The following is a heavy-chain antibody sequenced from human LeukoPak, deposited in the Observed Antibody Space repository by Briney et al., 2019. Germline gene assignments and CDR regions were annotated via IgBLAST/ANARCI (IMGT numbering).Heavy chain of an antibody. CDR3: ARRGYFKDAFDI. Sequence: PSETLSLTCIVSGYSISSGYYWGWIRQPPGKGLEWIGEINHSGSTNYNPSLKSRVTISVDTSKNQFSLKLSSVTAADTAVYYCARRGYFKDAFDIWGQGTMVTVSS. J-gene: IGHJ3*02. CDR1: GYSISSGYY. D-gene: IGHD2/OR15-2a*01. CDR2: INHSGST. V-gene: IGHV4-38-2*02.